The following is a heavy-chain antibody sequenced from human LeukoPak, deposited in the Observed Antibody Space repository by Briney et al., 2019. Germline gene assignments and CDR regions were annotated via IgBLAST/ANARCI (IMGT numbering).Heavy chain of an antibody. V-gene: IGHV3-7*01. J-gene: IGHJ2*01. CDR1: GFAFSTYW. CDR3: ARDNGSGYWYFDL. D-gene: IGHD2-8*01. CDR2: INQDATEK. Sequence: GGSLRLSCAVSGFAFSTYWMTWVRQAPGKGLEWVANINQDATEKNYVDSVKGRFTISRDNAKSSLYLQMNSLRAEDTAVYYCARDNGSGYWYFDLWGRGTLVTVSS.